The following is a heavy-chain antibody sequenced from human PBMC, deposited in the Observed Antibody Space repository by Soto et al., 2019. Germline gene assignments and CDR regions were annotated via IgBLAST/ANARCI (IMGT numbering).Heavy chain of an antibody. CDR1: GFTFSNPW. V-gene: IGHV3-15*07. Sequence: EAQLVESGGALVEPGGSLRLSCVASGFTFSNPWMNWVRQAPGKGLEWVGRIKTKADGGTTDYAAPVKGRFTISRDDSKNTLFLQMSGLETEDTAVYYCTSVRTYWGQGTLVTVSP. CDR3: TSVRTY. J-gene: IGHJ4*02. CDR2: IKTKADGGTT.